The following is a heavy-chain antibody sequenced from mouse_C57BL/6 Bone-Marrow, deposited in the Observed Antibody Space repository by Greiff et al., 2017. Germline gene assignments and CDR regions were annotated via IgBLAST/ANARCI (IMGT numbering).Heavy chain of an antibody. CDR2: IDPSDSYT. D-gene: IGHD4-1*01. Sequence: QVQLQQPGAELVRPGTSVKLSCKASGYTFTSYWMHWVKQRPGQGLEWIGVIDPSDSYTNYNQKFKGKATLTVDTSSSTAYMQLSSLTSEDSAVYYGARRELGRGDYWGQGTSVTVSS. CDR3: ARRELGRGDY. CDR1: GYTFTSYW. J-gene: IGHJ4*01. V-gene: IGHV1-59*01.